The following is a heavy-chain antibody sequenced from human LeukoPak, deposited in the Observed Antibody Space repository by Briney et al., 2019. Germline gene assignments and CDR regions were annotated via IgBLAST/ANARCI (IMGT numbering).Heavy chain of an antibody. D-gene: IGHD1-26*01. J-gene: IGHJ6*03. CDR3: ARRSGSYVRYYYYYYMDV. V-gene: IGHV4-34*01. Sequence: KSSETLSLTCAVYGGSFSGYYWSWIRQPPGKGLEWIGEINHSGSTNYNPSLKSRVTISVDASKNQFSLKLSSVTAADTAVYYCARRSGSYVRYYYYYYMDVWGKGTTVTVSS. CDR1: GGSFSGYY. CDR2: INHSGST.